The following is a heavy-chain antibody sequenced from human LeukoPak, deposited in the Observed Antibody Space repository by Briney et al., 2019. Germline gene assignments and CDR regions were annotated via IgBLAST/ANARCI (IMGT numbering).Heavy chain of an antibody. CDR2: INPRVSTT. D-gene: IGHD6-13*01. J-gene: IGHJ4*02. CDR3: AREATSRLTPASAGKDFDY. Sequence: ASVKVSCKASGYSFTSFYIHWVRQAPGQGLEWMGVINPRVSTTRYAQKFQGRVTMTRDTSTSTVYMDLSSLRYEDTAVYSCAREATSRLTPASAGKDFDYWGQGTLVTVSS. CDR1: GYSFTSFY. V-gene: IGHV1-46*01.